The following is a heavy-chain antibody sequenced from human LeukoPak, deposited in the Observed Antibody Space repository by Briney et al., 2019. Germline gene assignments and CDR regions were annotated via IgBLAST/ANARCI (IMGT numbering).Heavy chain of an antibody. Sequence: GGSLRLSCSASGLTSSSYAMHWVRQAPGKGLEYVSAISSNGGSTYYADSVKGRFTISRDNSKNTLYLQMSSLRAEDTAVYYCVKVGKYCSSTSCYVRHYYFDYWGQGTLVTVSS. V-gene: IGHV3-64D*06. CDR1: GLTSSSYA. D-gene: IGHD2-2*01. CDR3: VKVGKYCSSTSCYVRHYYFDY. CDR2: ISSNGGST. J-gene: IGHJ4*02.